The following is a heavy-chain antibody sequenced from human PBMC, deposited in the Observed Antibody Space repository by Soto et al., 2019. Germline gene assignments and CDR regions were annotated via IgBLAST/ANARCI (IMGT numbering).Heavy chain of an antibody. V-gene: IGHV3-23*01. CDR1: GFTFSSYA. CDR3: AKVLGYCSGGSCWYGSFDP. Sequence: GSLRLSCAASGFTFSSYAMSWVRQAPGKGLEWVSAISGSGGSTYYADSVKGRFTISRDNSKNTLYLQMNSLRAEDTAVYYCAKVLGYCSGGSCWYGSFDPWGQGTLVTVSS. J-gene: IGHJ5*02. D-gene: IGHD2-15*01. CDR2: ISGSGGST.